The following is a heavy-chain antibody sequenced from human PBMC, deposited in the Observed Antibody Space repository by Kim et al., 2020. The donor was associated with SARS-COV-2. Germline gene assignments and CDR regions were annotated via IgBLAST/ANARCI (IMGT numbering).Heavy chain of an antibody. D-gene: IGHD6-19*01. Sequence: GGSLRLSCAASGFTFGTTYAMTWVRQAPGRGLEWVSGITKSGAKTYYTDSVRGRFAISRDNPKNTAYLQMNSLRAEDTAVYFCARGTVAGGLKGGLDVWGQGTTVTVSS. CDR2: ITKSGAKT. CDR1: GFTFGTTYA. V-gene: IGHV3-23*01. J-gene: IGHJ6*02. CDR3: ARGTVAGGLKGGLDV.